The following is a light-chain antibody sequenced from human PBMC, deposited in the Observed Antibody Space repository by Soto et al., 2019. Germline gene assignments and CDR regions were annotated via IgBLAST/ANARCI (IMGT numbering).Light chain of an antibody. CDR2: NNN. J-gene: IGLJ1*01. V-gene: IGLV1-44*01. CDR1: NSNIGSNT. CDR3: AAWDDSLNGLV. Sequence: QSVLTQPPSASGTPGQRVTISCSGSNSNIGSNTVNWYQQLPGTAPKLLIYNNNQRPSGVPDRFSGSKSGTSASLAISGLQSEGEADYYCAAWDDSLNGLVFGTGTKVTVL.